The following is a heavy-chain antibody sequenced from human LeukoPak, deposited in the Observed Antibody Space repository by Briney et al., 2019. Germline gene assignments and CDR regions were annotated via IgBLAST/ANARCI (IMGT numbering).Heavy chain of an antibody. CDR2: ISSSSSYI. CDR3: AREYSSSWYGLRNWFDP. V-gene: IGHV3-21*05. J-gene: IGHJ5*02. D-gene: IGHD6-13*01. Sequence: GGSLRLSCAASGFTFSSYEMNWVRQAPGKGLEWVSYISSSSSYIYYADSVKGRFTISRDNAKNSLYLQMNSLRAEDTAVYYCAREYSSSWYGLRNWFDPWGQGTLVTVSS. CDR1: GFTFSSYE.